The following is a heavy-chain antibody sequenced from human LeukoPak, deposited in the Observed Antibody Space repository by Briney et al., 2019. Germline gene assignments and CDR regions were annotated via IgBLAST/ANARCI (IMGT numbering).Heavy chain of an antibody. J-gene: IGHJ4*02. V-gene: IGHV4-59*08. CDR2: IYYSGST. D-gene: IGHD3-10*01. CDR1: GGSISSYY. CDR3: ARHGGEVRGVIISSFDY. Sequence: SETLSLTCTVSGGSISSYYWSWIRQPPGKGLEWIAYIYYSGSTNYNPSLKSRVTISLDTSKNQFSLKLTSVTAADTAVYYRARHGGEVRGVIISSFDYWGQGTLVTVSS.